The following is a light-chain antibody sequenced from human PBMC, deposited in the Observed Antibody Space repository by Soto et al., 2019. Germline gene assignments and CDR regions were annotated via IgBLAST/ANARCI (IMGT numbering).Light chain of an antibody. CDR1: SSDVGGYNY. J-gene: IGLJ1*01. CDR3: SSYTSSSTLV. V-gene: IGLV2-14*01. CDR2: EVS. Sequence: QSVLTQPASVSGSPGQSITISCTGTSSDVGGYNYVSWYQQHPGKAPKVMIYEVSNRPTGVSNRFSGSKSGNTASLTISGLQAEDEADYYFSSYTSSSTLVFGTGTKLT.